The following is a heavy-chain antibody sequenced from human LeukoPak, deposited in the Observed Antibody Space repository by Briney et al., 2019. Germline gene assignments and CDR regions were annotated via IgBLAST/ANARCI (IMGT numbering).Heavy chain of an antibody. Sequence: GGSLRLSCVGSGFTFSSFSMNWVRQAPGNGLEWVAVISHDGSHKYYADSVKGRFTISRDNSKNTLSLQMNTLRPEDTGLFYCARDPNRLADYGGDYFDHWGQGTLVTVSS. V-gene: IGHV3-30*04. J-gene: IGHJ4*02. D-gene: IGHD4-23*01. CDR3: ARDPNRLADYGGDYFDH. CDR2: ISHDGSHK. CDR1: GFTFSSFS.